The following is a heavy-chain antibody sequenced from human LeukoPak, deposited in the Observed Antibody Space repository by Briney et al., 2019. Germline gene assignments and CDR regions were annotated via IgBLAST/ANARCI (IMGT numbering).Heavy chain of an antibody. CDR1: GYTFTSYG. CDR2: ISGYNGNT. D-gene: IGHD6-13*01. V-gene: IGHV1-18*01. CDR3: ASAAAGTYYYYMDV. Sequence: ASVKVSCKASGYTFTSYGISWVRQAPGQGLEWMGWISGYNGNTNYAQKLQGRVTMTTDTSTSTAYMELSSLRSEDTAVYYCASAAAGTYYYYMDVWGKGTTVTVSS. J-gene: IGHJ6*03.